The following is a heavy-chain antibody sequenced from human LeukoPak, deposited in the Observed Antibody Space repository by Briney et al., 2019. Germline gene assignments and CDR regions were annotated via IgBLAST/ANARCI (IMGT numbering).Heavy chain of an antibody. Sequence: GESLKISCKGSGYSFTSYGISWVRQAPGQGLEWMGWISAYNGNTNYAQKLQGRVTMTTDTSTSTAYMELRSLRSDDTAVYYCARVVPAAIGDYWGQGTLVTVSS. CDR2: ISAYNGNT. D-gene: IGHD2-2*01. CDR1: GYSFTSYG. V-gene: IGHV1-18*01. CDR3: ARVVPAAIGDY. J-gene: IGHJ4*02.